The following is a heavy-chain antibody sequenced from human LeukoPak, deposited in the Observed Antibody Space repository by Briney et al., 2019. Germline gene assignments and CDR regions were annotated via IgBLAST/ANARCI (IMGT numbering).Heavy chain of an antibody. CDR1: GGSISSYY. Sequence: SETLSLTCTVSGGSISSYYWSWIRQPPGKGLEWIGYIYYSGTTSYNSSLKSRVTISVDTSKNQLSLKLTSVTATDTAVYYCARWDDSAWGFGNWGPGTLVTVSS. D-gene: IGHD6-19*01. J-gene: IGHJ4*02. CDR2: IYYSGTT. CDR3: ARWDDSAWGFGN. V-gene: IGHV4-59*08.